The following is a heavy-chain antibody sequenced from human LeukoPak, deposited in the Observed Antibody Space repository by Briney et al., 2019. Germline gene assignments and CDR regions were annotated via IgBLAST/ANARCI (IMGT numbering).Heavy chain of an antibody. CDR2: ISGSGGST. D-gene: IGHD1-26*01. CDR3: AKDPNDPLSGSYYHFDY. CDR1: GFTLSSYA. J-gene: IGHJ4*02. Sequence: GGSLRLSCPAPGFTLSSYAMSWVRQAPGKKLEWVSAISGSGGSTYYADSVKGRFTIPRDNSKNTLYLQMNSLRAEDTAVYYCAKDPNDPLSGSYYHFDYWGQGTLVTVSS. V-gene: IGHV3-23*01.